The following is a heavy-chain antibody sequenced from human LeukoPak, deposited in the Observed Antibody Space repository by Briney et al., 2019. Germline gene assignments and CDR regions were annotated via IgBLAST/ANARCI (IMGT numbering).Heavy chain of an antibody. D-gene: IGHD3-16*01. V-gene: IGHV1-2*04. Sequence: ASVKVSCKASGYTFTGYYMHWVRQIPGQGLEWMGWINPNSGGTNYAQKFQGWVTMTRDTSISTAYMELSRLRSDDTAVYYCATRAGGGPKPDYYYYGMDVWGQGTTVTVSS. CDR2: INPNSGGT. J-gene: IGHJ6*02. CDR3: ATRAGGGPKPDYYYYGMDV. CDR1: GYTFTGYY.